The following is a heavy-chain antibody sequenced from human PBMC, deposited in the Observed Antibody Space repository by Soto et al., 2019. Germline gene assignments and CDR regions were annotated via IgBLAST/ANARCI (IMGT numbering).Heavy chain of an antibody. CDR1: VYKFTNHC. CDR2: IFPGDSDT. V-gene: IGHV5-51*01. CDR3: ARQRNAYYGMAV. Sequence: GXSLEMASTAPVYKFTNHCICWLRQMPGKGLEWMGVIFPGDSDTRYSPSFQGQVTISADKSSSTAFLQWGSLEASDSATYYCARQRNAYYGMAVCGQGTTVTVSS. J-gene: IGHJ6*02.